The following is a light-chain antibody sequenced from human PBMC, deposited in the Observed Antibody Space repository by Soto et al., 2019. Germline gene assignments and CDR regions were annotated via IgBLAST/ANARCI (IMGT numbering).Light chain of an antibody. J-gene: IGLJ2*01. Sequence: QSALTQPASVSGSPGQSTTISCTGTSSDVGSYNLVSWYQQHPGKAPKLMIYEGSKRPSGVSNRFSGSKSGNTASLTISGLQAEDEADYYCCSYAGSSTFRHVVFGGGTKLTVL. CDR1: SSDVGSYNL. V-gene: IGLV2-23*03. CDR3: CSYAGSSTFRHVV. CDR2: EGS.